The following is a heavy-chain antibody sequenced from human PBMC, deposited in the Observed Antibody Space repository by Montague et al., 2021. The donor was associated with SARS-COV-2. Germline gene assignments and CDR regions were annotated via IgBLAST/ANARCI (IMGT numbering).Heavy chain of an antibody. CDR2: IYWADDK. V-gene: IGHV2-5*02. CDR3: AHNSYMFTFGGVIVTDSGAFDI. D-gene: IGHD3-16*02. Sequence: PALVKPTQTLTLTCTFSGFSLSTSGVGVGWIRQPPGKALEWLAPIYWADDKRYSSSLTSRRTITKDTSKNQVVLTVTNMKPVDTATYYCAHNSYMFTFGGVIVTDSGAFDIWGQGTMVTVSS. CDR1: GFSLSTSGVG. J-gene: IGHJ3*02.